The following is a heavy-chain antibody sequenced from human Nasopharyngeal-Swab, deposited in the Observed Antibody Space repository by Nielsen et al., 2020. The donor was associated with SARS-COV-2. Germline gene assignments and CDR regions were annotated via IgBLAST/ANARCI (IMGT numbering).Heavy chain of an antibody. CDR2: INHSGST. CDR1: GGSFSGYY. CDR3: ARGYYYEVPDY. J-gene: IGHJ4*02. Sequence: GSLRLSCAVYGGSFSGYYWRWIRQPQGKGLEWIGEINHSGSTTYNTSLKSRVTISVDTSKNQFSLKLSSVTAADTAVYYCARGYYYEVPDYWGQGTLVTVSS. D-gene: IGHD3-22*01. V-gene: IGHV4-34*01.